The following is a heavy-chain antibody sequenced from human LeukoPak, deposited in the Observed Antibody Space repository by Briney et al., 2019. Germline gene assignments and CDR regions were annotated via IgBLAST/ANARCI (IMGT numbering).Heavy chain of an antibody. CDR2: ICSSSSYI. CDR3: ASSSPYYDFWSGYYTREFDP. CDR1: GFTFSSYS. J-gene: IGHJ5*02. V-gene: IGHV3-21*01. D-gene: IGHD3-3*01. Sequence: PGGSLRLSCAASGFTFSSYSMNWVRQAPGKGLEWVSSICSSSSYIYYADSVKGRFTISRDNANNSLYLQMNSLRAEDTAVYYCASSSPYYDFWSGYYTREFDPWGQGTLVTVSS.